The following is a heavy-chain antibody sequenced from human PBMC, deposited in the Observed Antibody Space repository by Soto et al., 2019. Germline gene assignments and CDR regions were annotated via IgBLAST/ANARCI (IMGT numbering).Heavy chain of an antibody. J-gene: IGHJ4*02. CDR2: IYNDGSYT. CDR3: TRGPRPISTGTGAY. V-gene: IGHV3-74*01. D-gene: IGHD3-10*01. CDR1: GFIFKMYW. Sequence: LRLSCAASGFIFKMYWMHWVRQTPGKGLVWISRIYNDGSYTDYADSVRGRFTISRDNVNDTLYLQMNNLRAEDSGLYYCTRGPRPISTGTGAYWGQGTQVTVSS.